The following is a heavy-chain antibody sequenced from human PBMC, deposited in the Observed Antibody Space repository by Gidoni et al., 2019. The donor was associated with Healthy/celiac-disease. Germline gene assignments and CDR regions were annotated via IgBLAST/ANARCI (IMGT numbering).Heavy chain of an antibody. J-gene: IGHJ4*02. V-gene: IGHV3-7*05. Sequence: EVQLVESGVVLVQPGGSLRLSCAASGFTFSSDWMSWGRQAQGKGLEWVAKIKKDGSEKYYVDSVKCRFTISRDNAKNSLYLQRNSLRAEDTAVYYCCSGWYEINYWGQGTLVTVSS. CDR1: GFTFSSDW. D-gene: IGHD6-19*01. CDR3: CSGWYEINY. CDR2: IKKDGSEK.